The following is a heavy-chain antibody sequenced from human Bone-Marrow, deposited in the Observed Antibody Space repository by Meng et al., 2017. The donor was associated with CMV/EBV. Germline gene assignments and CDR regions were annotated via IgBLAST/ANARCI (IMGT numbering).Heavy chain of an antibody. J-gene: IGHJ4*02. CDR2: INSDGSST. V-gene: IGHV3-74*01. D-gene: IGHD6-13*01. CDR1: GFTFSSYW. Sequence: GESLKISCAASGFTFSSYWMHWVRQAPGKGLVWVSRINSDGSSTSYADSVKGRFTISRDNAKNTLYLQMNSLRAEDTAVYYCARGLQLGDWTDYWGQGTLVTVSS. CDR3: ARGLQLGDWTDY.